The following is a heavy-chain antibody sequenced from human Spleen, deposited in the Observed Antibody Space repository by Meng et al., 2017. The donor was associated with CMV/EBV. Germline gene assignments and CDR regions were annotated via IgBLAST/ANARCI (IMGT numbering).Heavy chain of an antibody. CDR3: AKGRIVSFGEFDY. CDR2: ISGSGDYT. J-gene: IGHJ4*02. CDR1: GFAFTSYW. V-gene: IGHV3-23*01. D-gene: IGHD3-10*01. Sequence: GESLKISCAASGFAFTSYWMNWVRQAPGKGLEWVSSISGSGDYTHYADSVKGRFTISRDNSKTTMYLQMSSLRAEDTAVYYCAKGRIVSFGEFDYWGQGTLVTVSS.